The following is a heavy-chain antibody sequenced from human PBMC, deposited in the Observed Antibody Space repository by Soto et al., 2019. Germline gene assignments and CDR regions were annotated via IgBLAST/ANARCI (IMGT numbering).Heavy chain of an antibody. J-gene: IGHJ6*02. CDR1: GFTFSSYG. Sequence: HPGGSLRLSCAASGFTFSSYGMHWVRQAPGKGLEWVAVISYDGSNKYYADSVKGRFTISRDNSKNTLYLQMNSLRAEDTAVYYCALGIQLWSGDSVGYGMDVWGQGTTVTVSS. CDR3: ALGIQLWSGDSVGYGMDV. D-gene: IGHD5-18*01. CDR2: ISYDGSNK. V-gene: IGHV3-30*03.